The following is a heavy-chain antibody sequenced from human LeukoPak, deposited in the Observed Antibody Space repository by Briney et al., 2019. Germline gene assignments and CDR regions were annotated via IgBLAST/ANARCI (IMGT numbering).Heavy chain of an antibody. CDR1: GFTFSSSW. V-gene: IGHV3-74*01. CDR3: VRGVNGNSEN. CDR2: INSDASVT. Sequence: GGSLRLSCAASGFTFSSSWMHWVRQAPGKGLVWVSRINSDASVTTYADSVKGRFTISRDNAKNTVWLQMNSLRADDTAVYYCVRGVNGNSENWGQGTLVTVSS. J-gene: IGHJ4*02. D-gene: IGHD2-8*01.